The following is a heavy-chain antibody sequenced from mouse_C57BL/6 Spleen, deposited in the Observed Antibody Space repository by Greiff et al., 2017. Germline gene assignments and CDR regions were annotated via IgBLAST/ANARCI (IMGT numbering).Heavy chain of an antibody. CDR1: GYTFTSYW. D-gene: IGHD1-1*01. Sequence: QVHVKQPGAELVKPGASVKLSCKASGYTFTSYWMHWVKRRPGRGLEWIGRIDPNSGGTKYNEKFKSKATLTVDKPSSTAYMQLSSLTSEDSAVYYCARSGIITTVVAPYFDYWGQGTTLTVSS. V-gene: IGHV1-72*01. CDR2: IDPNSGGT. J-gene: IGHJ2*01. CDR3: ARSGIITTVVAPYFDY.